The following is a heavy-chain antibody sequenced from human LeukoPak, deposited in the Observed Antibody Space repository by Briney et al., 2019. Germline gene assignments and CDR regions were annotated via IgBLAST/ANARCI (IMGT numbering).Heavy chain of an antibody. CDR1: GFTFSSYG. D-gene: IGHD4-23*01. Sequence: GGSLRLSCAASGFTFSSYGMHWVRQAPGKGLEWVAIISYDGNIKFYADSVKGRFTISRDSSKNTLFLQMNSLRAEDTAVYYCAKDTPTYGGKGSIDYWGQGTLVTVSS. J-gene: IGHJ4*02. V-gene: IGHV3-30*18. CDR3: AKDTPTYGGKGSIDY. CDR2: ISYDGNIK.